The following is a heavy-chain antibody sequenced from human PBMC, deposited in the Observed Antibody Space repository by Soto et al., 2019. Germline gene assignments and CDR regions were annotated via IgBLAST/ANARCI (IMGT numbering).Heavy chain of an antibody. J-gene: IGHJ6*02. CDR3: ARLKGYCSSTSCYVNYYYGMDV. Sequence: GASLKISCKGSGYNFTSYWIGWVRQMPGKGLEWMGIIYPGDSDTRYSPSFQGQVTISADKSISTAYLQWSSLKASDTAMYYCARLKGYCSSTSCYVNYYYGMDVWGQGTTVTVSS. D-gene: IGHD2-2*01. CDR1: GYNFTSYW. V-gene: IGHV5-51*01. CDR2: IYPGDSDT.